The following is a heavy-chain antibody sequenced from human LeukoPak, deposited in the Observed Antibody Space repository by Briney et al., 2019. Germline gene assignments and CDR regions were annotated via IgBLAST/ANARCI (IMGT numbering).Heavy chain of an antibody. CDR1: GGSISSSSYY. CDR3: ARDNGSGSQTGYYYYGMDV. CDR2: IYYSGST. D-gene: IGHD3-10*01. Sequence: PSETLSLTCTVSGGSISSSSYYWGWIRQPPGKGLEWIGSIYYSGSTYYNPSLKSRVTISVDTSKNQFSLKLSSVTAADTAVYYCARDNGSGSQTGYYYYGMDVWGQGTTVTVSS. V-gene: IGHV4-39*07. J-gene: IGHJ6*02.